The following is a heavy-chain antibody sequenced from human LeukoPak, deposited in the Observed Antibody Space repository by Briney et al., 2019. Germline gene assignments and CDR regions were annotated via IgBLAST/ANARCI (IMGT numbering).Heavy chain of an antibody. V-gene: IGHV4-39*01. D-gene: IGHD2-15*01. Sequence: SETLSLTCTVPRGSISSSSYYWGWIRQAPGKGLEWVGSISYSGNTYYSPSLKSRLTMSVDTSMNQFSLKLRSVTAADTAVYYCARHSKRGYCSGASCYRLWGQGTLVAVSA. CDR3: ARHSKRGYCSGASCYRL. CDR1: RGSISSSSYY. CDR2: ISYSGNT. J-gene: IGHJ4*02.